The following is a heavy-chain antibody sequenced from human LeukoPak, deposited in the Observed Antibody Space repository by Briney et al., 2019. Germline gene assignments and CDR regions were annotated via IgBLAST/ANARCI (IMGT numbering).Heavy chain of an antibody. V-gene: IGHV3-30*02. Sequence: PGGSLRLSCAASGSSFRACGMHWVRQAPGKGLEWVTFIQYDGSNKYYANSVKGRFTISRDNSKNTLFLQMNSLTAADTAIYYCAKGAGVGFDYWGQGTLVTVPS. CDR2: IQYDGSNK. J-gene: IGHJ4*02. CDR3: AKGAGVGFDY. D-gene: IGHD3-3*01. CDR1: GSSFRACG.